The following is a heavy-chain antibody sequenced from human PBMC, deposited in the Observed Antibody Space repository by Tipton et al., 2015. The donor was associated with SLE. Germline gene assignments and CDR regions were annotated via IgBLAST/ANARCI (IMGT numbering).Heavy chain of an antibody. CDR3: AISAASAFYFGMDV. J-gene: IGHJ6*02. D-gene: IGHD5-18*01. V-gene: IGHV3-21*03. Sequence: SLRLSCLGSTFSFSNYIMNWVRQAPGKGLKWVATITSSGTYIYYADSVKGRFTIAREDAANSVYLQMSQLRGDDTAVYYCAISAASAFYFGMDVWGPVTTVTVSS. CDR2: ITSSGTYI. CDR1: TFSFSNYI.